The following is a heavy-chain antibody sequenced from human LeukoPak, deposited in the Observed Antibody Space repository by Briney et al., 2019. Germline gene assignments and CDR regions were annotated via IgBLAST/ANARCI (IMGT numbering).Heavy chain of an antibody. CDR1: GFTFSSYS. Sequence: GGSLRLSCAASGFTFSSYSMNWVRQAPGKGLEWVSYISSSSSTIYYADSVKGRFTISRDKAKNSLYLQMNGLRAEDTAVYYCARDSRITMIVVVLGMDVWGQGTTVTVSS. V-gene: IGHV3-48*01. CDR3: ARDSRITMIVVVLGMDV. CDR2: ISSSSSTI. J-gene: IGHJ6*02. D-gene: IGHD3-22*01.